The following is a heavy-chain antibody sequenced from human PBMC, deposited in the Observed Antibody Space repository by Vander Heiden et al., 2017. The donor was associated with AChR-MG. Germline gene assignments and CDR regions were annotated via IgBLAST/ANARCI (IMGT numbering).Heavy chain of an antibody. CDR3: ATSQYYDILTGFYKFDY. V-gene: IGHV1-24*01. CDR2: FDPEDGET. D-gene: IGHD3-9*01. CDR1: GYTLTELS. J-gene: IGHJ4*02. Sequence: QVQLVQSGAEVRKPGASVKVSCKVSGYTLTELSMHWVRQAPGKGLEWMGGFDPEDGETIYAQKFQGRVTMTEDTSTDTAYMELSSLRSEDTAVYYCATSQYYDILTGFYKFDYWGQGTLVTVSS.